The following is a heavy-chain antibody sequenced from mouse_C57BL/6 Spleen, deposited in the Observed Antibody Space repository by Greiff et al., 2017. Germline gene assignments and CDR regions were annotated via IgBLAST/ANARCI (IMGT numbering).Heavy chain of an antibody. V-gene: IGHV1-82*01. CDR3: ARKEVVSEGYYAMDY. J-gene: IGHJ4*01. CDR2: IYPGDGDT. D-gene: IGHD1-3*01. Sequence: VQLQQPGPELVKPGASVKISCKASGYAFSSSWMHWVKQRPGKGLEWIGRIYPGDGDTNYNGKFKGKATLTADKSSSTAYMRLSSLASEDSAVYCCARKEVVSEGYYAMDYWGQGTSVTVSS. CDR1: GYAFSSSW.